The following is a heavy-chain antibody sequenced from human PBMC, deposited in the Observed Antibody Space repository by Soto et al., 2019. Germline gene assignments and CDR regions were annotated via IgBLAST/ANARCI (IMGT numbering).Heavy chain of an antibody. D-gene: IGHD2-2*01. CDR2: ISDSGVST. V-gene: IGHV3-23*01. CDR3: AKVPVIVVVPAAMDY. CDR1: GFTFSNSA. J-gene: IGHJ4*02. Sequence: GGSLRLSCAASGFTFSNSAMSWVRQAPGKGLDWVSSISDSGVSTYYADSVKGRFTISRDNSKSTLYLQMNSLRAEDTAVYYCAKVPVIVVVPAAMDYWGQGTLVTVSS.